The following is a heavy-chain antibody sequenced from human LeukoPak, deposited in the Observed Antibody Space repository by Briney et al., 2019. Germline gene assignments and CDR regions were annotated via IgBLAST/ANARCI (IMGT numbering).Heavy chain of an antibody. CDR2: ISGDEIWT. D-gene: IGHD3-22*01. Sequence: GGSLRLSCAASGFTFSSYGMHWVRQAPGKGLVWVSRISGDEIWTSYADSVKGRFLISRDNAKDTLYLQMNSLRTEDTAVYYCAREYISGPKQTDAFDIWGQGTMVTVSS. J-gene: IGHJ3*02. CDR3: AREYISGPKQTDAFDI. CDR1: GFTFSSYG. V-gene: IGHV3-74*01.